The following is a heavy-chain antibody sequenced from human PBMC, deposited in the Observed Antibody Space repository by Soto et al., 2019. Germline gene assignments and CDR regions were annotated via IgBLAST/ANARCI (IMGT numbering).Heavy chain of an antibody. CDR2: IYYSGST. Sequence: ASETLSLTCTVSGGSLSSTTYYWSWIRQPPGKGLEWIGYIYYSGSTNYNPSLKSRVTISVDTSKNQFSLKLSSVTAADTAVYYCARHIYLRSRWFDPWGQGTLVTVSS. CDR1: GGSLSSTTYY. D-gene: IGHD2-21*01. V-gene: IGHV4-61*01. CDR3: ARHIYLRSRWFDP. J-gene: IGHJ5*02.